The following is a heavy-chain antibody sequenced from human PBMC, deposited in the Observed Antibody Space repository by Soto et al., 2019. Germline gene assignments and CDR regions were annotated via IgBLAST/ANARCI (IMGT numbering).Heavy chain of an antibody. CDR3: ARAAVPGIAVAFDY. J-gene: IGHJ4*02. CDR1: GGTFSSYT. Sequence: QVQLVQSGAEVKKPGSSVKVSCKASGGTFSSYTISWVRQAPGQGLEWMGRIIPILGIANYAQKFQGRVTLRAAKFXSTAYMELSSLRSEDTAVYYCARAAVPGIAVAFDYWGQGTLVTVSS. V-gene: IGHV1-69*02. CDR2: IIPILGIA. D-gene: IGHD6-19*01.